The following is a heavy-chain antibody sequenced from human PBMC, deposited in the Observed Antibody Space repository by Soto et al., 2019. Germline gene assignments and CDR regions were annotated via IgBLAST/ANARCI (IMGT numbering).Heavy chain of an antibody. CDR1: GFTFSSYA. CDR3: ARQVSFYYGKDV. V-gene: IGHV3-30-3*01. CDR2: ISYDGSNK. Sequence: GGSLRLSCAASGFTFSSYAMHWVRQAPGKGLEWVAVISYDGSNKYYADSVKGRFTISRDNSKNTLYLQMNSLRAEDTAVYYCARQVSFYYGKDVWGQGTTVTVSS. J-gene: IGHJ6*02.